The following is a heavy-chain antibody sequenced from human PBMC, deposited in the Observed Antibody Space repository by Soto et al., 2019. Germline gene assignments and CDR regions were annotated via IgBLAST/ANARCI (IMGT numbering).Heavy chain of an antibody. CDR2: IFSNDDK. V-gene: IGHV2-26*01. D-gene: IGHD3-22*01. J-gene: IGHJ4*02. Sequence: QVSLKESGPVLVKPTETLTLTCTVSGFSLSNPRMGVSWIRQPPGKALEWLAHIFSNDDKSYSTSLKSRVTSSKDTSKSQMVLTMTNMDPVDTATYYCARVYDSSGYEYWGQGTLVTVSS. CDR1: GFSLSNPRMG. CDR3: ARVYDSSGYEY.